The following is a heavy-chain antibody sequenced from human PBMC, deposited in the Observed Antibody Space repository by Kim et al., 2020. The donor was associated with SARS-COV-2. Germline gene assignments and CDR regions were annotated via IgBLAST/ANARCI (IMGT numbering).Heavy chain of an antibody. J-gene: IGHJ4*02. CDR3: ARGWFGEFLANLDY. Sequence: ASVKFSCKTSGYSFSDYTMHCVRQAPGLWLKWSGWINTGKGNTAYSPKFQYRVSLSRDTAASSAYMELSILRVEDTAVYYCARGWFGEFLANLDYWGQGTLVTVSS. CDR1: GYSFSDYT. CDR2: INTGKGNT. D-gene: IGHD3-10*01. V-gene: IGHV1-3*04.